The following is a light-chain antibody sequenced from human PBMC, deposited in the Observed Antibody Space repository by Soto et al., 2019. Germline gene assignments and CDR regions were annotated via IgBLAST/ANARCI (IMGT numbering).Light chain of an antibody. Sequence: DIVMTQSPDSLAVSLGERATINCKSSQSVLYSSNNKNYLAWYQQKPGQPPKLLIYWASTRESGVPDRFSGSGSGTDFTLTVISLQAEDVAVYYCQQYYGTLTCGGGTKVDIK. J-gene: IGKJ4*01. CDR2: WAS. CDR1: QSVLYSSNNKNY. CDR3: QQYYGTLT. V-gene: IGKV4-1*01.